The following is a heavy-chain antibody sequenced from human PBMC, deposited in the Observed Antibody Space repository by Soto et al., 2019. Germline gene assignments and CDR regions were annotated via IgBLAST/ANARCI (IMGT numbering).Heavy chain of an antibody. CDR1: GLTFTRSA. Sequence: QLQLVQSGPEVKKPGTSVRVSCRASGLTFTRSALQWVRQTRGQRLEWIGWIVVGSGDTTYAQKFHDRVFISRDMSTSTVYLELNILTSADTAVYYCAAGSHYYHDSAYGFDLWGQGTVVSVSS. J-gene: IGHJ3*01. CDR2: IVVGSGDT. CDR3: AAGSHYYHDSAYGFDL. V-gene: IGHV1-58*01. D-gene: IGHD3-22*01.